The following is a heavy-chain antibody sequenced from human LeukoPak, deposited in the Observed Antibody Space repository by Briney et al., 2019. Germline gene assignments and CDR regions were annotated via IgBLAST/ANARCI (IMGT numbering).Heavy chain of an antibody. CDR2: ISTYNGDT. Sequence: ASVKVSCKASGYTFTSYGISWVRQAPGQGLEWMGGISTYNGDTNYAQKLQGRVTMTTDTSTSTAYMELRSLRSDDTAVYYCARFGLGKHIEVAGIPFDIWGQGTMVTVSS. J-gene: IGHJ3*02. CDR1: GYTFTSYG. CDR3: ARFGLGKHIEVAGIPFDI. V-gene: IGHV1-18*01. D-gene: IGHD6-19*01.